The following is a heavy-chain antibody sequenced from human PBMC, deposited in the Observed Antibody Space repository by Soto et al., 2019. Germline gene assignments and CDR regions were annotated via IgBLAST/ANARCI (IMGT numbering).Heavy chain of an antibody. CDR3: AKDQAYIGTAVWDV. D-gene: IGHD1-26*01. CDR1: GFTFTRYV. V-gene: IGHV3-30*18. Sequence: QVKLVESGGGVVQPGRSLRLSCAASGFTFTRYVIHWVRQAPGKGLEWVALISSDGNNKNYGDSVKGRFLISRDNSMNTVYLQMNNVRGGDTATYYCAKDQAYIGTAVWDVWGQGTTGTVSS. J-gene: IGHJ6*02. CDR2: ISSDGNNK.